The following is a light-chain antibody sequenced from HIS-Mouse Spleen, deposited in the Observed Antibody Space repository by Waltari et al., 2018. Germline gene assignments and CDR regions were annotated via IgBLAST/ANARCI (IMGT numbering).Light chain of an antibody. V-gene: IGLV3-10*01. CDR3: YSTDSSGNHRV. CDR1: ALPKKY. J-gene: IGLJ2*01. Sequence: SYELTQPPSVSVSPGQTARNTCSGDALPKKYAYWYQQKSGQAPVLVIDEDSKRPSGIPGRFPGASSGTMATLTISGAQVEDEADYYCYSTDSSGNHRVFGGGTKLTVL. CDR2: EDS.